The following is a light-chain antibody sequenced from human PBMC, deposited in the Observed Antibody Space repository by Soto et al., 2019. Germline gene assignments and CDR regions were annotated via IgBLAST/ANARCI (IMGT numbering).Light chain of an antibody. V-gene: IGLV2-11*01. CDR3: CSYAGSYTYV. J-gene: IGLJ1*01. CDR1: GSDVGGYNY. CDR2: DVS. Sequence: QSALTQPRSVSGSPGQSVTISCTGTGSDVGGYNYVSWYQQHPGKAPKLMIYDVSKRPSGVPDRFSGSKSGNTASLTISGLQAEGEADYYCCSYAGSYTYVFGTGTKVTVL.